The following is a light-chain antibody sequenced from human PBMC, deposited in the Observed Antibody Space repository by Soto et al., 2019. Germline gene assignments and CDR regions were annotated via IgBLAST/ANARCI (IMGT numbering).Light chain of an antibody. CDR1: QSVSSSY. CDR2: ASS. CDR3: QQYDHPPRYT. Sequence: EIVLTQSPGTLSLSPGERATLSCRASQSVSSSYLAWYQQKPGQAPRLLIYASSSRATGIPDRFSGSGSGTEFTLTISRLEPEDFAVDYCQQYDHPPRYTFGQGTKLE. J-gene: IGKJ2*01. V-gene: IGKV3-20*01.